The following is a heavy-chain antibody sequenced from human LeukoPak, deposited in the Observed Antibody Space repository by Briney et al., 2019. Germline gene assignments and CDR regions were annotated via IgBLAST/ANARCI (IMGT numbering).Heavy chain of an antibody. CDR1: GYSFTSYW. Sequence: GESLKISCQGSGYSFTSYWIGWARQMPGRGLEWMGIIYPGDSDTRYSPSFQGQVTISADKSINTAYLQWSSLRASDTAIYYCARRRSLEDGFHVWGQGTVVTVSS. CDR3: ARRRSLEDGFHV. J-gene: IGHJ3*01. V-gene: IGHV5-51*01. D-gene: IGHD1-1*01. CDR2: IYPGDSDT.